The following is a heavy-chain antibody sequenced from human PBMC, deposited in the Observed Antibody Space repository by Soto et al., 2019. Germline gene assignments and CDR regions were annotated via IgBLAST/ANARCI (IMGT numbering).Heavy chain of an antibody. CDR2: IIPILGIA. CDR3: ARGGCSGGSCYSVAFDI. D-gene: IGHD2-15*01. Sequence: QVQLVQSGAEVKKPGSSVKVSCKASGGTFSSYTISWVRQAPGQGLEWMGRIIPILGIANYAQKFQGRVTIAADKSTSTAYMELSSLRSEDTAVYYCARGGCSGGSCYSVAFDIWGQGTMVTVSS. V-gene: IGHV1-69*02. J-gene: IGHJ3*02. CDR1: GGTFSSYT.